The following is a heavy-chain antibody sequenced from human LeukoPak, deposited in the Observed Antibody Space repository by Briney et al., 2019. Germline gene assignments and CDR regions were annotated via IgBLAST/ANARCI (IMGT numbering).Heavy chain of an antibody. Sequence: PGGSLRLSCAASGFTFSSYAMSWVRQAPGKGLEWVAFIRYDGSNKYYADSVKGRFTISRDNSKNTLYLQMNSLRAEDTAVYYCAKDSKTYSGSYGVDYWGQGTLVTVSS. D-gene: IGHD1-26*01. J-gene: IGHJ4*02. CDR1: GFTFSSYA. CDR3: AKDSKTYSGSYGVDY. V-gene: IGHV3-30*02. CDR2: IRYDGSNK.